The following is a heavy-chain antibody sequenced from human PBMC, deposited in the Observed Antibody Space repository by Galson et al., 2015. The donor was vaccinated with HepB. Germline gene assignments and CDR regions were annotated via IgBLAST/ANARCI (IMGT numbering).Heavy chain of an antibody. J-gene: IGHJ4*02. D-gene: IGHD4-17*01. CDR3: AKVGRGHGDYHYFDY. V-gene: IGHV3-23*01. CDR2: ISGSGGST. Sequence: SLRLSCAASGFTFDDYAMHWVRQAPGKGLEWVSGISGSGGSTYYADSVKGRFSISRDNSKKTLYLQMNSLRAEDTAVYYCAKVGRGHGDYHYFDYWGQGTLVTVSS. CDR1: GFTFDDYA.